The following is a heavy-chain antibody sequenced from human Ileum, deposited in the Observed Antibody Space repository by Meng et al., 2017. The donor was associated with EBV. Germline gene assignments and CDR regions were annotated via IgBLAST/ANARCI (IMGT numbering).Heavy chain of an antibody. J-gene: IGHJ4*02. V-gene: IGHV4-4*02. D-gene: IGHD2-2*02. CDR3: ARFRVIPAAIGFDY. CDR2: INLGGGT. Sequence: VELQELGRGCVKLAGTLCLTCASSAGSSSSSDWWSWLRQRPGTGQEWIGEINLGGGTNYNAYLNSRVTISVDTSKNHFSLTLNSVTAADTAVYYCARFRVIPAAIGFDYWGQGTLVTVSS. CDR1: AGSSSSSDW.